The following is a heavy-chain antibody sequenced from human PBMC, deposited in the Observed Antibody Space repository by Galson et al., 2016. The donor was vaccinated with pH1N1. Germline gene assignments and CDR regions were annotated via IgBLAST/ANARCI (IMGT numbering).Heavy chain of an antibody. J-gene: IGHJ4*02. CDR1: GFTFDDYA. CDR2: VRWNSGSI. Sequence: SLRLSCAASGFTFDDYAMHWVRQAPGKGLEWVSGVRWNSGSIGYADSVKGRFTISRDHAKNSLYLQMNSLRAEDTALYYCAKSASEFAVFDYWGQGTLVTVSS. CDR3: AKSASEFAVFDY. D-gene: IGHD2-21*01. V-gene: IGHV3-9*01.